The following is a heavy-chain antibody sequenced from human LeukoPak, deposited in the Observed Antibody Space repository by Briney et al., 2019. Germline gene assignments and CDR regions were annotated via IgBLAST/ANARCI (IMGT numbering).Heavy chain of an antibody. CDR1: GGSIRSSYYY. D-gene: IGHD6-19*01. V-gene: IGHV4-39*07. J-gene: IGHJ3*02. CDR3: ARDKEGSFDAFDI. CDR2: IYDSGST. Sequence: SETLSLTCTVSGGSIRSSYYYWGWIRQPPGKGLEWIGSIYDSGSTYYNPSLKSRVTISVDTSKNQFSLKLSSVTAADTAVYYCARDKEGSFDAFDIWGQGTMVTVSS.